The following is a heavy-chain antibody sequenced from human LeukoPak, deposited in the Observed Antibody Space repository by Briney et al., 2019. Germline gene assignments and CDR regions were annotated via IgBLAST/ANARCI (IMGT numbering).Heavy chain of an antibody. CDR1: GFTFSDYA. Sequence: GGSLRLSCAASGFTFSDYAMHWLRQAPGKGLEWVAVISYDGSKKYYADSVKGRFTISRDNAKNSLYLQMNSLRAEDTAVYYCAREVGISDAFDIWGQGTMVTVSS. J-gene: IGHJ3*02. CDR3: AREVGISDAFDI. D-gene: IGHD3-10*01. V-gene: IGHV3-30*04. CDR2: ISYDGSKK.